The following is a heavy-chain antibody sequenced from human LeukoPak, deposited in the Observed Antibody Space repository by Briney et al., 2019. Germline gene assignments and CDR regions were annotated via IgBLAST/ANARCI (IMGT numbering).Heavy chain of an antibody. V-gene: IGHV3-30*04. CDR1: GFTFSSYA. Sequence: PGGSLRLSCAASGFTFSSYAMHWVRQAPGKGLEWVAVISYDGSNKYYADSVKGRFTISRDNSKNTLYLQMNSLRAEDTAVHYCARVRGVLRYFDWSDAFDIWGQGTMVTVSS. D-gene: IGHD3-9*01. J-gene: IGHJ3*02. CDR3: ARVRGVLRYFDWSDAFDI. CDR2: ISYDGSNK.